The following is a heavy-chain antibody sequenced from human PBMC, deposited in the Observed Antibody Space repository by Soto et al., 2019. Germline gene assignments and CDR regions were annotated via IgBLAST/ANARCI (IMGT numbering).Heavy chain of an antibody. D-gene: IGHD6-13*01. CDR1: GYTFTSYY. Sequence: QVQLVQSGAEVKKPGASVKVSCKASGYTFTSYYMHWVRQAPGQGLEWMGIINPSGGSTSYAQKFQGRVTMTRDTSTSTVYMELSSLRFEDTAVYYCARGEVSSWYGLYYFDYWGQGTLVTVSS. CDR2: INPSGGST. V-gene: IGHV1-46*03. J-gene: IGHJ4*02. CDR3: ARGEVSSWYGLYYFDY.